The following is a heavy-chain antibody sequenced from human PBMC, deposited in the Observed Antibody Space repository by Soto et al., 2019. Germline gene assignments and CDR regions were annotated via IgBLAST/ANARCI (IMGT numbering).Heavy chain of an antibody. Sequence: QVQLQESGPGLVKPSETLSLTCTVSGGSISSYYWSWIRQPPGKGLEWIGYIYYSGSTNYNPSLKSRVTISVDTSKNQFSLKLSSVTAADTAVYYGARLSGYYDYIWGSYRPPGGWFDPWGQGTLVTVSS. V-gene: IGHV4-59*08. CDR2: IYYSGST. D-gene: IGHD3-16*02. CDR3: ARLSGYYDYIWGSYRPPGGWFDP. J-gene: IGHJ5*02. CDR1: GGSISSYY.